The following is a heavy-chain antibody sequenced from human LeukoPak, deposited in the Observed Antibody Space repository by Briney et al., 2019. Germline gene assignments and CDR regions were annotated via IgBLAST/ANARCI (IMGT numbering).Heavy chain of an antibody. V-gene: IGHV4-34*01. J-gene: IGHJ5*02. CDR3: ARVLPIAAAEGSNWFDP. CDR2: INHSGST. Sequence: PSETLSLTCAVYGGSFSGYYWSWIRQPPGKGLEWVGEINHSGSTNYNPSLKSRVTISVDTSKNQFSLKLSSVTAADTAVYYCARVLPIAAAEGSNWFDPWGQGTLVTVSS. CDR1: GGSFSGYY. D-gene: IGHD6-13*01.